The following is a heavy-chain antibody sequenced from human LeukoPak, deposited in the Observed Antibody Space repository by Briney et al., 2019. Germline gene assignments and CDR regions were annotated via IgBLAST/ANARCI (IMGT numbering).Heavy chain of an antibody. CDR1: GFSLSTSGVG. CDR3: AHLYCGGDCWGAPFDY. D-gene: IGHD2-21*02. V-gene: IGHV2-5*02. J-gene: IGHJ4*02. Sequence: SGPTLVNPTQTLTLTCTFSGFSLSTSGVGVGWIRQPPGKALEWLALIYWDDDKRYSPSLKSRLTITKDTSKNQVVLTMTNMDPVDTATYYCAHLYCGGDCWGAPFDYWGQGTLVTVSS. CDR2: IYWDDDK.